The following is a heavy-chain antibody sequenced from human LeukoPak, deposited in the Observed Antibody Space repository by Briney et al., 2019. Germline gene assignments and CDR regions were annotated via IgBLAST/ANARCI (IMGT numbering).Heavy chain of an antibody. Sequence: SEALSLTCAVYGGSFSGYYWSWIRQPPGKGLEWIGYIYYSGSTIYNPSLKSRVTISVDTSKSQFSLKLSSVTAADTAVYYCASSRFSNFYYFDYWGQGTLVTVSS. J-gene: IGHJ4*02. CDR3: ASSRFSNFYYFDY. V-gene: IGHV4-59*01. CDR1: GGSFSGYY. D-gene: IGHD1-1*01. CDR2: IYYSGST.